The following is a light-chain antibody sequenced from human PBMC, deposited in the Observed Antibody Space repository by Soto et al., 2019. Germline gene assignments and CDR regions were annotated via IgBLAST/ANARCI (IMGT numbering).Light chain of an antibody. CDR2: WAS. V-gene: IGKV4-1*01. CDR1: QSVLSSSNNKNY. CDR3: QQSYGTPYS. J-gene: IGKJ2*03. Sequence: DFVMTQSPDSLAVSLGERATINCKSSQSVLSSSNNKNYLAWHQQKPGQPPKLLIYWASTRESGVPDRFSGSRSGTDFTLTISSLHPEDFATYYCQQSYGTPYSFGRGTKLDIK.